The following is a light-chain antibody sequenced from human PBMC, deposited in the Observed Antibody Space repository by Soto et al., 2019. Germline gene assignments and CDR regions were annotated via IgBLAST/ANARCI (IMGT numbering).Light chain of an antibody. V-gene: IGLV2-14*03. Sequence: QSALTQPASVSGSPGQAIAISCTGTSSDVGGYNYVSWYQQHPGKAPKLIIYDVSNRPSGVSNRLSGSKSGNTASLTISGLQAEDEADYYCSSYTSSSPVVFGGGTKLTLL. J-gene: IGLJ2*01. CDR3: SSYTSSSPVV. CDR1: SSDVGGYNY. CDR2: DVS.